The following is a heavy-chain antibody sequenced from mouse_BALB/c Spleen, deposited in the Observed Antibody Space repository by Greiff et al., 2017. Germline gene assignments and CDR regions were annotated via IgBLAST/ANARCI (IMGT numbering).Heavy chain of an antibody. J-gene: IGHJ4*01. CDR1: GFTFSSYG. CDR3: ARQGRYDDAMDY. V-gene: IGHV5-6*01. Sequence: EVQGVESGGDLVKPGGSLKLSCAASGFTFSSYGMSWVRQTPDKRLEWVATISSGGSYTYYPDSVKGRFTISRDNAKNTLYLQMSSLKSEDTAMYYCARQGRYDDAMDYWGQGTSVTVSS. CDR2: ISSGGSYT. D-gene: IGHD2-14*01.